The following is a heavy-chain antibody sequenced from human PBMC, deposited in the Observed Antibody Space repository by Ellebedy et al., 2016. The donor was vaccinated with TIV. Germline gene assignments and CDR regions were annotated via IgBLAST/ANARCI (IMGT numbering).Heavy chain of an antibody. CDR1: GGTFSSYA. CDR3: ARRGGYSYACDY. V-gene: IGHV1-69*05. CDR2: SIPIFGTA. J-gene: IGHJ4*02. D-gene: IGHD5-18*01. Sequence: ASVKVSCKASGGTFSSYAISWVRQAPGQGLEWMGGSIPIFGTANYAQKLQGRVTMTTDTSTSTAYMELSRLRSDDTAVYYCARRGGYSYACDYWGQGTLVTVSS.